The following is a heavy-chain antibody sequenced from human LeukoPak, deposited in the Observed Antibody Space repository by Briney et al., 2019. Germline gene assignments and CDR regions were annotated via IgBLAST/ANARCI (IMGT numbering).Heavy chain of an antibody. J-gene: IGHJ4*02. CDR3: TTIKRGNIFGYFDF. V-gene: IGHV4-59*11. CDR2: VFDSGRT. Sequence: SETLSLTCTVSGGSMTTHHWNWIRQTPGKGLEWIGYVFDSGRTKENPSLKSRVTLSADTSKNQLSLRPSSVTAADPAVYYCTTIKRGNIFGYFDFWGQGILVTVSS. D-gene: IGHD5-18*01. CDR1: GGSMTTHH.